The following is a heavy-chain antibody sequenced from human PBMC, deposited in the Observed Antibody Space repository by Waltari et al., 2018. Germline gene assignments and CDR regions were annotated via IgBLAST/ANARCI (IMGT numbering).Heavy chain of an antibody. CDR3: AKGFYSSGWYGVGY. J-gene: IGHJ4*02. CDR1: GFTFSSYA. Sequence: EVQLLESGGGLVQPGGSLRLSCAASGFTFSSYAMGWVRQAPGKGLEWVSAISGSGCSTYYADSVKGRFTISRDNSKNTLYLQMNSLRAEDTAVYYCAKGFYSSGWYGVGYWGQGTLVTVSS. D-gene: IGHD6-19*01. V-gene: IGHV3-23*01. CDR2: ISGSGCST.